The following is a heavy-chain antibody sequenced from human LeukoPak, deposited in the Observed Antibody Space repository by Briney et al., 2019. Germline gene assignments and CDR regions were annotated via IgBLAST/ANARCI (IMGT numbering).Heavy chain of an antibody. V-gene: IGHV3-23*01. J-gene: IGHJ4*02. CDR3: AKGVWATAAAGLFDY. Sequence: GGSLRLSRAASGFTFSSYAMSWVRQAPGKGLEWVSAISGSGGSTYYADSVKGRFTISRDNSKNTLYLQMNSLRAEDTAVYYCAKGVWATAAAGLFDYWGQGTLVTVSS. CDR2: ISGSGGST. CDR1: GFTFSSYA. D-gene: IGHD6-13*01.